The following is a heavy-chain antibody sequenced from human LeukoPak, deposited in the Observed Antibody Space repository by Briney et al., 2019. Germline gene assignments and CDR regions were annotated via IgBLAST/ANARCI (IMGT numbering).Heavy chain of an antibody. D-gene: IGHD5-12*01. V-gene: IGHV1-24*01. Sequence: GASVKVSCKVSGYTLTELSMHWVRQAPGKGLEWMGGFDPEDGETIYAQKFQGRVTITEDTSTDTAYMELSSLRSEDTAVYYCATFPTSVATIPLFDYWGQGTLVTVSS. CDR2: FDPEDGET. CDR3: ATFPTSVATIPLFDY. J-gene: IGHJ4*02. CDR1: GYTLTELS.